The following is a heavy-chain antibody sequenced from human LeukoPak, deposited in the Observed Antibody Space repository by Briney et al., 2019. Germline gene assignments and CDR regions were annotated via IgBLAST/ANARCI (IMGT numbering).Heavy chain of an antibody. CDR2: FSGGGDS. CDR1: GFTSGIYA. CDR3: TRDSYQSDYYYGMDV. D-gene: IGHD3-16*02. J-gene: IGHJ6*02. V-gene: IGHV3-23*01. Sequence: GGSLRLSCAASGFTSGIYAVSWVRQAPGKGLEWVSAFSGGGDSYYADSVKGRFTISRDNARNTLYLQMNSLRVDDTAVYYCTRDSYQSDYYYGMDVWGQGTTVTVSS.